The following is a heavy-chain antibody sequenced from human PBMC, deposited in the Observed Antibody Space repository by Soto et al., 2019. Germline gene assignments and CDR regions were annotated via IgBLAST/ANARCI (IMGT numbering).Heavy chain of an antibody. D-gene: IGHD2-2*01. V-gene: IGHV4-34*01. J-gene: IGHJ6*03. CDR1: GGSFSGYY. Sequence: SETLSLTCAVSGGSFSGYYWSWIRQPPGKGLEWIGEINHSGSTNYNPSLKSRVTISVDTSKNQFSLKLSSVTAADTAVYYCARGWDIVVVPAAPGGVYMDVWGKGTTVTVSS. CDR2: INHSGST. CDR3: ARGWDIVVVPAAPGGVYMDV.